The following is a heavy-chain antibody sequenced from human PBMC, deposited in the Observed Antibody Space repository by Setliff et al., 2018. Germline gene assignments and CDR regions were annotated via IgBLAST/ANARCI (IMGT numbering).Heavy chain of an antibody. CDR3: ARVTPDYYYYYGMDV. Sequence: PGESLKISCKGSGYSFTRCWIGGGRQMPGKGLEWMGIIYPGDSDTRDSPSFQGQVTISADKSISTAYLQWSSLKASDTAMYYCARVTPDYYYYYGMDVWGQGTTVTVSS. CDR2: IYPGDSDT. CDR1: GYSFTRCW. V-gene: IGHV5-51*01. J-gene: IGHJ6*02. D-gene: IGHD5-18*01.